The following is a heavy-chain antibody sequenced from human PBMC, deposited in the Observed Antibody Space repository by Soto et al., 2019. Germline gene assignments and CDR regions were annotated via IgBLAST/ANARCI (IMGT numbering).Heavy chain of an antibody. CDR2: MNPNSGNT. D-gene: IGHD1-26*01. CDR1: GYTFTTYN. Sequence: QVQLVQSGAEIKKPGASVRVSCKASGYTFTTYNINWVRQATGQGLEWMGWMNPNSGNTGYAQKFQDRITLTRDTAITTAYMELSSLRSDDTAVYFCVRYGGAATYWGQGSLVTVSS. V-gene: IGHV1-8*01. J-gene: IGHJ4*02. CDR3: VRYGGAATY.